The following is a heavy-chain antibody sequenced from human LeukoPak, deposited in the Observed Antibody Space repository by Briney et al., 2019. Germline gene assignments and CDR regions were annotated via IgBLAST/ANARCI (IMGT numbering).Heavy chain of an antibody. Sequence: SETLSLTCTVSGGSISSYYWSWIRQPPGKGLEWIGYIYYSGSTNYNPSLKSRVTISVDTSKNQFSLKLSSVTAADTAVYYCARGLVVAATNWFDPWGQGTLVTVSS. V-gene: IGHV4-59*08. CDR1: GGSISSYY. J-gene: IGHJ5*02. CDR2: IYYSGST. CDR3: ARGLVVAATNWFDP. D-gene: IGHD2-15*01.